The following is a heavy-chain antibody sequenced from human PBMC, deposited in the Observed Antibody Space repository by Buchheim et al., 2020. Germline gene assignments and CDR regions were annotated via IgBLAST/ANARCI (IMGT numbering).Heavy chain of an antibody. CDR1: GFTFSDYY. CDR2: ISGGGSSK. J-gene: IGHJ4*02. V-gene: IGHV3-11*01. D-gene: IGHD6-19*01. CDR3: AKDGAVADSNLDS. Sequence: QVQLVESGGGLVKPGGSLRLSCAASGFTFSDYYMSWIRQAPGKKLEWVSHISGGGSSKFYADSVKGRFTISRDNAKNSLCLQMNSLRAEDTAVYYCAKDGAVADSNLDSWGQGTL.